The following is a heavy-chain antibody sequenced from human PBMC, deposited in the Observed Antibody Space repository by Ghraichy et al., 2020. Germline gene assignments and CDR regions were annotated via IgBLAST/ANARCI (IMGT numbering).Heavy chain of an antibody. J-gene: IGHJ6*02. D-gene: IGHD3-3*01. V-gene: IGHV1-18*01. CDR2: ISGDNNKK. Sequence: ASVKVSCKTAGATFYTYVPSWVRQSPRQRLEKMGWISGDNNKKTYAQKFQDRVTMTTDTSTSTGYMELRSLRLDDTAIYYCAREVTIFGVIVMPKEYDYYGMDVWGQGTTVTVTS. CDR1: GATFYTYV. CDR3: AREVTIFGVIVMPKEYDYYGMDV.